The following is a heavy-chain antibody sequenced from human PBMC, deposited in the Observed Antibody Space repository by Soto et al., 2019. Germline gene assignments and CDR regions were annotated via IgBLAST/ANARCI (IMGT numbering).Heavy chain of an antibody. CDR2: VNTDGSTT. CDR3: TRAAWDCGSASCLINH. J-gene: IGHJ5*02. D-gene: IGHD2-2*01. V-gene: IGHV3-74*01. Sequence: HPGGSLRLSCAASGFTFSSFWMHWVRQAPGKGLVWVSRVNTDGSTTNYADSVRGRFTISRDNARNTLYLQMNSLRAEDTAVYYCTRAAWDCGSASCLINHWGQGTLVTVSS. CDR1: GFTFSSFW.